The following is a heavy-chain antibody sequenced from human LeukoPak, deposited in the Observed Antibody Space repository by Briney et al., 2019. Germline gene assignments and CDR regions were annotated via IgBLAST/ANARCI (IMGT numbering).Heavy chain of an antibody. J-gene: IGHJ3*02. D-gene: IGHD1-26*01. CDR2: IYHSGST. V-gene: IGHV4-30-2*01. Sequence: ASQTLSLTCTVSGGSISSGGYYWSWIRQPPGKGLEWIGYIYHSGSTYYNPSLKSRVTISVDTSKNQFSLKLSSVTAADTAVYYCARLSVFRYSGSPPPWRDAFDIWGQGTMVTVSS. CDR1: GGSISSGGYY. CDR3: ARLSVFRYSGSPPPWRDAFDI.